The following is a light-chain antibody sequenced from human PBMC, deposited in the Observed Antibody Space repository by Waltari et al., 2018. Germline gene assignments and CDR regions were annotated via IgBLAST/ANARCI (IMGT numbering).Light chain of an antibody. J-gene: IGKJ1*01. CDR2: GAS. V-gene: IGKV3-15*01. CDR1: QSVSSN. CDR3: QQYNNWPPSWT. Sequence: EIAMTQSPATLSVSPGERATLSCRASQSVSSNLAWYQQKPGQAPRLLIYGASTRATGIPARFSGSGSGTEFTLTISSLQSEDFAVYYCQQYNNWPPSWTFGQGTKLEIK.